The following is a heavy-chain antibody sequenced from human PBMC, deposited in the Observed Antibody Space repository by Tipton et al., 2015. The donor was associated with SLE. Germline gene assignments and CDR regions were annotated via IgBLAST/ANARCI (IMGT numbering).Heavy chain of an antibody. D-gene: IGHD3-22*01. CDR3: AKYLVAYDTVYYFHGMDV. Sequence: SLRLSCAASGFPFGSAWMTWVRQAPGKGLEWVGRIKNKFDGGAAEYAAPVKGRFTISRDDSEAALYLQMNSLKTEDTGVYYCAKYLVAYDTVYYFHGMDVWGQVTTVIVP. V-gene: IGHV3-15*01. CDR1: GFPFGSAW. J-gene: IGHJ6*02. CDR2: IKNKFDGGAA.